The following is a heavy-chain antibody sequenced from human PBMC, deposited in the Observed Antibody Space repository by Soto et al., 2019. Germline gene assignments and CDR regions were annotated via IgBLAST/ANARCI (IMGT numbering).Heavy chain of an antibody. J-gene: IGHJ4*02. CDR2: ISYDGSNK. D-gene: IGHD3-10*01. CDR1: GFTFSSYA. V-gene: IGHV3-30-3*01. CDR3: ARDTGSRDDRGYFDY. Sequence: QVQLVESGGGVVQPGRSLRLSCAASGFTFSSYAMHWVRQAPGKGLEWVAVISYDGSNKYYADSVKGRFTISRDNYKNTLYLQMNSLRAEDTAVYYCARDTGSRDDRGYFDYWGQGTLVTVSS.